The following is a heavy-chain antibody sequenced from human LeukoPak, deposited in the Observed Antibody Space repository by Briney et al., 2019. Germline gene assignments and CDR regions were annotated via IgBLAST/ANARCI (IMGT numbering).Heavy chain of an antibody. CDR2: MNPNSGNT. V-gene: IGHV1-8*01. CDR1: GYTFTSYD. CDR3: ARAIVGEPYYYMDV. D-gene: IGHD1-26*01. Sequence: GASVKVSCKASGYTFTSYDINWVRQATGQGLEWMGWMNPNSGNTGYAQKFQGRVTMTRNTSISTAYMELSSLRSEDTAVYYCARAIVGEPYYYMDVWGKGTTVTVSS. J-gene: IGHJ6*03.